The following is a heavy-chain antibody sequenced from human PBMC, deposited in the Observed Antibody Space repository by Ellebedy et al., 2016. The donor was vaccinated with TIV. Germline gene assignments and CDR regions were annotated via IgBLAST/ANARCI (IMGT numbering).Heavy chain of an antibody. Sequence: SETLSLTXAVSGGSISSGGYSWSWIRQPPGKGLALIGYIFHSGSTYYNPSLKSRVTISVDRSKNQFSLKLSSVTAADTAVYYCARTTPITMVRGTPPGWFDPWGQGTLVTVSS. V-gene: IGHV4-30-2*01. D-gene: IGHD3-10*01. CDR2: IFHSGST. J-gene: IGHJ5*02. CDR1: GGSISSGGYS. CDR3: ARTTPITMVRGTPPGWFDP.